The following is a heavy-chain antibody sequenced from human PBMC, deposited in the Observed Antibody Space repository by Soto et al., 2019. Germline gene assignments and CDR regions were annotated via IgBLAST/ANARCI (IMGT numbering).Heavy chain of an antibody. V-gene: IGHV3-23*01. Sequence: EVQLLESGGGLVQPGGSLRLSCAASGFTFSSYAMSWVRQAPGKGLEWVSAISGSGGSTYYADSVKGRFTISRDNSKNTLYLKMNSLSAEDTAVYYCANDDKQWLVREELYWRQGTLVTVSS. CDR1: GFTFSSYA. D-gene: IGHD6-19*01. J-gene: IGHJ4*02. CDR3: ANDDKQWLVREELY. CDR2: ISGSGGST.